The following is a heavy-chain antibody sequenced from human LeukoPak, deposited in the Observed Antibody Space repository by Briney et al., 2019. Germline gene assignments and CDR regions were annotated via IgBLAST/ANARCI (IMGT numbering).Heavy chain of an antibody. CDR1: GGSFRDYY. CDR2: INHSGST. Sequence: SETLSLTCAVYGGSFRDYYWTWIRQPPGKGLKWIGEINHSGSTNYNPSLKSRVTISVDTSKNQFSLNVSSVTAADTAVYYCARGGRVSWFDPWGQGTLVTASP. CDR3: ARGGRVSWFDP. J-gene: IGHJ5*02. D-gene: IGHD3-16*01. V-gene: IGHV4-34*01.